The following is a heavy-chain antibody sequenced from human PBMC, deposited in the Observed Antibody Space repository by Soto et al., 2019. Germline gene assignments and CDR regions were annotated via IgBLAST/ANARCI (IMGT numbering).Heavy chain of an antibody. CDR2: ISAYNGNT. CDR3: ARERLIRSRSDGYYYGMDV. J-gene: IGHJ6*02. CDR1: GYTFTSYG. V-gene: IGHV1-18*04. Sequence: QVQLVQSGAEVKKPGASVKVSCKASGYTFTSYGISWVRQAPGQGLEWMGWISAYNGNTNYAQKLQGRVTMTTDTSTSTAYMELRSLRSDDKAVYYCARERLIRSRSDGYYYGMDVWGQGTTVTVSS. D-gene: IGHD6-19*01.